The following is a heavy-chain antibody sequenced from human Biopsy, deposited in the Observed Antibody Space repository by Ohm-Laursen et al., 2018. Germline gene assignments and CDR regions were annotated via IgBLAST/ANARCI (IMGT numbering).Heavy chain of an antibody. CDR3: AAVDYSAYTTVDH. J-gene: IGHJ4*02. CDR2: IYTSGST. D-gene: IGHD5-12*01. CDR1: GASISSFY. V-gene: IGHV4-4*07. Sequence: SHTLSLTCTVSGASISSFYWTWIRQPAGKGLVWIGRIYTSGSTNYNPSLKSRVTMSVDTSKNQFSLKLTSLTAADTAVYFCAAVDYSAYTTVDHWGQGTLITVSS.